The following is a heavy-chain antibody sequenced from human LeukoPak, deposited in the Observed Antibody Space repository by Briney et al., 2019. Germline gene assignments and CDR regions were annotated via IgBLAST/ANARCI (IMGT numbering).Heavy chain of an antibody. J-gene: IGHJ4*02. CDR1: GFTFSNAW. CDR3: TTDGGVDDYFDY. Sequence: GGSLRLSCAASGFTFSNAWMSWVRQAPGKGLEWVGRILGKTDGGTTDYAAPVKGRFIISRDDSTNTLYLQMNSLKTEDTAVYYCTTDGGVDDYFDYWGQGTLVTVSS. CDR2: ILGKTDGGTT. V-gene: IGHV3-15*01. D-gene: IGHD3-16*01.